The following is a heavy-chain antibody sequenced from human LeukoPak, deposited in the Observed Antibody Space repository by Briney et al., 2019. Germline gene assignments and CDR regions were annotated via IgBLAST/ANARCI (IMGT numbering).Heavy chain of an antibody. CDR1: RFTFSSCA. CDR3: AELGITMIGGV. Sequence: GGSLRLSCAASRFTFSSCAMNWVRQAPGKGLEWVSTISGSGDRTYYADSVKGRFTISRDNSKNTLYLQMNSLRAEDTAVYYCAELGITMIGGVWGKGTTVTISS. V-gene: IGHV3-23*01. CDR2: ISGSGDRT. J-gene: IGHJ6*04. D-gene: IGHD3-10*02.